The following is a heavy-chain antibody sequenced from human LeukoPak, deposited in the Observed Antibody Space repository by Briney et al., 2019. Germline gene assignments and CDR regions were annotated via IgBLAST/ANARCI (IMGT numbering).Heavy chain of an antibody. CDR1: GGSISSDY. CDR3: ARDSQSQYFDL. V-gene: IGHV4-59*12. J-gene: IGHJ2*01. CDR2: IYYNAST. Sequence: SETLSLTCSVSGGSISSDYRSWIRQPPGKGLEWIGYIYYNASTNYNPSLKSRVTMSVDTSKNQFSLKLSSVTAADTAVYYCARDSQSQYFDLWGRGTLVTVSS.